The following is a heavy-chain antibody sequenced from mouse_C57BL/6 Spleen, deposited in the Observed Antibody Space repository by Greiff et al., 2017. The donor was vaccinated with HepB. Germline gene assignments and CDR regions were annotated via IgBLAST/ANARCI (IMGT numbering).Heavy chain of an antibody. CDR1: GYTFTSYW. D-gene: IGHD2-2*01. CDR3: ERVTTRAWFAY. Sequence: QVQLQQPGAELVMPGASVKLSCKASGYTFTSYWMHWVKQRPGQGLEWIGEIDPSDSYTNYNQKFKGKSTLTVDKSSSTAYMQLSSLTSEDSAVYYCERVTTRAWFAYWGQGTLVTVSA. J-gene: IGHJ3*01. V-gene: IGHV1-69*01. CDR2: IDPSDSYT.